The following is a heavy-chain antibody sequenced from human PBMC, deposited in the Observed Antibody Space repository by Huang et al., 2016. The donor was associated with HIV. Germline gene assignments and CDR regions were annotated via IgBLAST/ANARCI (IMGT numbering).Heavy chain of an antibody. J-gene: IGHJ6*02. CDR2: VYFRGNT. CDR3: AREVRSVDTDRPDGYYYRGLDV. D-gene: IGHD2-2*03. CDR1: GTSMTSSAFY. V-gene: IGHV4-39*02. Sequence: QLRESGPGLVTPSETLSLTCSASGTSMTSSAFYWGWFRQPPGRGRGWIGRVYFRGNTYYNPSLKSRVTISIDTANKQYSMRLTSVTAADTAVYFCAREVRSVDTDRPDGYYYRGLDVWGQGTTVIVSS.